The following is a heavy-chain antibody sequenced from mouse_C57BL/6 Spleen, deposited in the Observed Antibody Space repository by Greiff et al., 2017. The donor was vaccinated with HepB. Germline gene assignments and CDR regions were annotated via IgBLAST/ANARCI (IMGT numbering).Heavy chain of an antibody. Sequence: QVQLQQPGAELVMPGASVKLSCKASGYTFTSYWMHWVKQRPGQGLEWIGEIDPSDSYTNYNQKFKGKSTLTVDKSSSTAYMQLSSLTSEDSAVYYCARGSSSPLFAYWGQGTLVTVSA. CDR1: GYTFTSYW. D-gene: IGHD1-1*01. V-gene: IGHV1-69*01. J-gene: IGHJ3*01. CDR3: ARGSSSPLFAY. CDR2: IDPSDSYT.